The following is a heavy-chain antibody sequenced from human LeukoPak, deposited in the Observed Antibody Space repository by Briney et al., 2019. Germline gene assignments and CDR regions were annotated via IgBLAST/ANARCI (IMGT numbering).Heavy chain of an antibody. Sequence: DPSETLSLTCTDSGGSISSSSYYWGWIRQPPGKGLEWIGSIYYSGSTYYNPSLKSRVTISVDTSKNQFSLKLSSVTAADTAVYYCARLHETRKLFHCSSTSCYKYNWFDPWGQGTLVTVSS. CDR2: IYYSGST. D-gene: IGHD2-2*02. V-gene: IGHV4-39*01. J-gene: IGHJ5*02. CDR3: ARLHETRKLFHCSSTSCYKYNWFDP. CDR1: GGSISSSSYY.